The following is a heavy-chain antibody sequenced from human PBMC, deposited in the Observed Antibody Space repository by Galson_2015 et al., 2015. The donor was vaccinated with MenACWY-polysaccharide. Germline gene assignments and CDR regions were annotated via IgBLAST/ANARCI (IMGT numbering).Heavy chain of an antibody. D-gene: IGHD2-2*01. CDR3: ARAGRTDIVVVGYGWGFDY. V-gene: IGHV4-39*07. Sequence: SYSGSAYYHASLKSRVTISVDTSKNQFSLKLSSVTAADTAIYYCARAGRTDIVVVGYGWGFDYWGQGALVTVSS. J-gene: IGHJ4*02. CDR2: SYSGSA.